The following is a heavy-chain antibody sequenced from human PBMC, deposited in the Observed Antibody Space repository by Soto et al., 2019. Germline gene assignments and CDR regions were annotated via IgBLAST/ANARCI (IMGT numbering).Heavy chain of an antibody. CDR2: IYYSGST. V-gene: IGHV4-39*01. CDR3: ARPLYSSSWYAWNDAFDI. D-gene: IGHD6-13*01. Sequence: SETLSLTCTVSGGSISSSGYYWGWIRQPPGKGLEWIGSIYYSGSTYYNPSLKSRVTISVDTSKNQFSLKLSSVTAADTAVYYCARPLYSSSWYAWNDAFDIWGQGTMVT. J-gene: IGHJ3*02. CDR1: GGSISSSGYY.